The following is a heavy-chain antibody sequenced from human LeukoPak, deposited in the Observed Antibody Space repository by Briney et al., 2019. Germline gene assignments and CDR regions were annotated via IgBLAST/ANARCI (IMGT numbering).Heavy chain of an antibody. J-gene: IGHJ4*02. CDR1: GFTFSTYD. CDR2: ISTTDDT. CDR3: ARGRSGSYFDS. D-gene: IGHD1-26*01. Sequence: PGGSLRLSCAASGFTFSTYDMHWVRQTTGKGLELVSAISTTDDTYYPGSVKGRFTISRENAKSSLYLQMNSLRAEDTAVYYCARGRSGSYFDSWGQGTLVAVSS. V-gene: IGHV3-13*04.